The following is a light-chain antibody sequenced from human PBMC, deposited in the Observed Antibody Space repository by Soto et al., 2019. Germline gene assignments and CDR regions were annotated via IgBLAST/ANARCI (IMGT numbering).Light chain of an antibody. CDR1: QSVNIN. CDR2: GAS. J-gene: IGKJ1*01. V-gene: IGKV3-15*01. Sequence: EVVMTQSPATLSVSPGERATLSCRASQSVNINLAWYQQKPGQAPRLLIYGASTRATGIPARFSGSGSGTEFTLTISSLQSEDFAFYYCQHYNNWPPWTFGQGTKVEIK. CDR3: QHYNNWPPWT.